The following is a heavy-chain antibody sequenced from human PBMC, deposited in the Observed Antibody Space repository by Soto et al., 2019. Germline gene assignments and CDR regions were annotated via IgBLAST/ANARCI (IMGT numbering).Heavy chain of an antibody. CDR2: ISWNSGTI. D-gene: IGHD2-21*02. J-gene: IGHJ6*02. Sequence: DVQLVESGGGLVQPGRSLRLSCAASGFSFDEYGMHWVRQAPGKGLEWVSGISWNSGTIGYADSVKGRFSISRDNAKKSLYLQMTSLRAEDRALYYCAKSKGGTANGMDVWGQGTTVIVSS. V-gene: IGHV3-9*01. CDR1: GFSFDEYG. CDR3: AKSKGGTANGMDV.